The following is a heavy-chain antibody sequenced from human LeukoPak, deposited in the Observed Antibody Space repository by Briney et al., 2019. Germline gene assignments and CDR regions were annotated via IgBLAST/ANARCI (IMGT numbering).Heavy chain of an antibody. V-gene: IGHV4-34*01. CDR1: GGSFSGYY. CDR3: ARIAAPGLA. Sequence: SETLSLTCAVYGGSFSGYYWSWIRQPPGKGLEWIGEINHSGSTNYNPSLESRVTISVDTSKNQFSLKLYSVTAADTSVYFCARIAAPGLAWGQGTLVTVSS. D-gene: IGHD6-25*01. CDR2: INHSGST. J-gene: IGHJ5*02.